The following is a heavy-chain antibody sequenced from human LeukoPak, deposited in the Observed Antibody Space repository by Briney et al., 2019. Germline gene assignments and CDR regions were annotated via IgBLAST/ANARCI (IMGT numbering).Heavy chain of an antibody. J-gene: IGHJ4*01. V-gene: IGHV3-23*01. Sequence: PGGSLRLSCVDSGVSFSWYALAWVRQAPGKGLEWVAAVTARGGATHYVDSVKGRFTISRDNSKNTMYLQMNSLRSEDTDIYYCASDPNGDYVGALDYWGRGTLVTVSS. CDR2: VTARGGAT. CDR3: ASDPNGDYVGALDY. CDR1: GVSFSWYA. D-gene: IGHD2-8*01.